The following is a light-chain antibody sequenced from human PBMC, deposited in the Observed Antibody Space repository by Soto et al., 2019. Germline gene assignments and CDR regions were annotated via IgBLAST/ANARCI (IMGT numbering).Light chain of an antibody. V-gene: IGKV3-20*01. Sequence: IVLTQSPGTLSLPPGERATLSCRASQSVDSNYVAWYQQRPGQAPRLLIHCASSRATGIPDRFSGSGSGTDFTLTISRLEPEDFAVYYCQHYGFVWYTFGQGTNLEIK. J-gene: IGKJ2*01. CDR2: CAS. CDR3: QHYGFVWYT. CDR1: QSVDSNY.